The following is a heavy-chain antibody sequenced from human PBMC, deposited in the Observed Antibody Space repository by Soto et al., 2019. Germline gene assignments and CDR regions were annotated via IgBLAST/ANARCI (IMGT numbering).Heavy chain of an antibody. Sequence: GASVKVSCKASGYTFTGYYMHWVRQAPGQGLEWMGWINPNSGGTNYAQKFQGWVTMTRDTSISTAYMELSRLRSDDTAVYYCARGGVVTDYYYYYMDVWGKGTTVTVSS. CDR1: GYTFTGYY. J-gene: IGHJ6*03. CDR3: ARGGVVTDYYYYYMDV. D-gene: IGHD3-3*01. V-gene: IGHV1-2*04. CDR2: INPNSGGT.